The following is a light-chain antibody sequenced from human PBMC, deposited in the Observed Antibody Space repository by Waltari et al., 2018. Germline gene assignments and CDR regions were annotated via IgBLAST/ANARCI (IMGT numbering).Light chain of an antibody. V-gene: IGKV1-NL1*01. CDR2: AAS. CDR3: QQYYTTPSIT. Sequence: DIQMTQSPSSLSASVGDRVTITCRASLGISNSLVWYQQKPGKAPKLLLYAASKLESGVPSRFSGSRSGTDYTLTISSLQPEDFATYYCQQYYTTPSITFGQGTRVEIK. J-gene: IGKJ5*01. CDR1: LGISNS.